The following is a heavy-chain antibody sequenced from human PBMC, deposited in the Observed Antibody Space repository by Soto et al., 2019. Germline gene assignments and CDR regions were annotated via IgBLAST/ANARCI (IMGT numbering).Heavy chain of an antibody. CDR2: INHSGST. J-gene: IGHJ5*01. CDR1: GGSFSGYY. D-gene: IGHD2-8*01. V-gene: IGHV4-34*01. Sequence: LETLSLTCAFYGGSFSGYYWSLIRQSPGEGLEWIGEINHSGSTEYSPSLKSRVTISVDTSKNQFSLKVRSLTAADTAVYYCARRQDNGAAGWFDSWGQGTRVTVSS. CDR3: ARRQDNGAAGWFDS.